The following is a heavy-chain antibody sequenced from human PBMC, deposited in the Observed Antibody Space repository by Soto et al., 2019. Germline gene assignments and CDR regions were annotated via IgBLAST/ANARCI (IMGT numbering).Heavy chain of an antibody. J-gene: IGHJ2*01. CDR2: MSGSGGSP. CDR1: GFTLSSYA. CDR3: AKDSDFRDRIFWNFDL. Sequence: EVQLLESGGGLVQPGGSLRLSCAASGFTLSSYAMGWVRQAPGKGLEWVSTMSGSGGSPYYADSVKGRFTISRDNSKNILYLQMNSLRAEDTAVYYCAKDSDFRDRIFWNFDLWGRGTLVTVSS. V-gene: IGHV3-23*01. D-gene: IGHD2-15*01.